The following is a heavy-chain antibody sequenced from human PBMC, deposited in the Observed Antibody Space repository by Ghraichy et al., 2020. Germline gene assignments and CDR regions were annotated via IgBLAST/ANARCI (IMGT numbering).Heavy chain of an antibody. CDR1: GFTFSSYW. CDR3: ARDCSSTSCYDAFDI. Sequence: GGYLRLSCAASGFTFSSYWMSWVRQAPGKGLEWVANIKQDGSEKYYVDSVKGRFTISRDNAKNSLYLQMNSLRAEDTAVYYCARDCSSTSCYDAFDIWGQGTMVTVSS. V-gene: IGHV3-7*01. J-gene: IGHJ3*02. D-gene: IGHD2-2*01. CDR2: IKQDGSEK.